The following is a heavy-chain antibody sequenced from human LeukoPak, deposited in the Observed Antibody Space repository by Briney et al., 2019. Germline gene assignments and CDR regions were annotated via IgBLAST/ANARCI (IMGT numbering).Heavy chain of an antibody. Sequence: ASVKVSCKASGYTFTSYAMNWVRQAPGQGLEWMGWINTNTGNPTYAQGFTGRFVFSLDTSVSTAYLQISSLKAEDTAVYYCARDRSSMVRGVPNWFDPWGQGTLVTVSS. D-gene: IGHD3-10*01. CDR3: ARDRSSMVRGVPNWFDP. CDR1: GYTFTSYA. V-gene: IGHV7-4-1*02. CDR2: INTNTGNP. J-gene: IGHJ5*02.